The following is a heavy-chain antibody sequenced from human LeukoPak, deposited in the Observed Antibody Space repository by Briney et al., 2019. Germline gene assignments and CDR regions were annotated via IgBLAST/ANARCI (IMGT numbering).Heavy chain of an antibody. J-gene: IGHJ6*02. V-gene: IGHV3-48*02. CDR1: GFTFSNYG. CDR2: ISGGSNTI. Sequence: PGGSLRLSCAASGFTFSNYGMNWVRQAPGKGLEWDSYISGGSNTIYHADSVKGRFTISRDNAKNSLYLQINSLRDEDPAVYYCARDRPYGMDVWGQGTTVTVSS. CDR3: ARDRPYGMDV.